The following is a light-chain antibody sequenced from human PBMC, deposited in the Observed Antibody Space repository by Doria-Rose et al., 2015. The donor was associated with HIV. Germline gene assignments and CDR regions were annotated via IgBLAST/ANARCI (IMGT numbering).Light chain of an antibody. V-gene: IGKV2D-29*02. J-gene: IGKJ3*01. CDR2: EVS. CDR1: QSLVNSDGKTY. Sequence: MTQSPLSLSVTPGQPASISCRSSQSLVNSDGKTYLYWYLQKPGQSPQLLIYEVSNRFSGVPDGFSGSGSGTGFTLKISRVEPEDFGVYYCMQTILLPFTFGPGTTVDIK. CDR3: MQTILLPFT.